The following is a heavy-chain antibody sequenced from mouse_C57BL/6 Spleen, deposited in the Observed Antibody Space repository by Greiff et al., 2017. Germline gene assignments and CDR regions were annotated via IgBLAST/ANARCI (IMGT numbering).Heavy chain of an antibody. J-gene: IGHJ2*01. CDR1: GYAFSSSW. CDR3: ARGILRDY. V-gene: IGHV1-82*01. CDR2: IYPGDGDT. D-gene: IGHD1-1*01. Sequence: VQLQQSGPELVKPGASVKISCKASGYAFSSSWMNWVKQRPGKGLEWIGRIYPGDGDTNYNGKFKGKATLTADKSSSTAYMQLSSLTSEDSAVYFCARGILRDYWGQGTTLTVSS.